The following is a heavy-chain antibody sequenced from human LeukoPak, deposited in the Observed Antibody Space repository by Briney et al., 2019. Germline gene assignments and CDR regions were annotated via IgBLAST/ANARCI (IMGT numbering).Heavy chain of an antibody. V-gene: IGHV3-21*01. CDR2: ISSSSSYI. CDR1: GFTFSSYS. CDR3: ARGEGARGGYYFDY. D-gene: IGHD3-16*01. J-gene: IGHJ4*02. Sequence: PGGSLRLSCAASGFTFSSYSMNWVRQAPGKGLEWVSSISSSSSYIYYADSVKGRFTISRDNAKNSLYLQMNSLRAEDTAVYYCARGEGARGGYYFDYWGQGTLVTVSS.